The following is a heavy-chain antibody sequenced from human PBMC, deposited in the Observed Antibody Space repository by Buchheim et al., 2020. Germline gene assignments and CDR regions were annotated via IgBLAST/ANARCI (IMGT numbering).Heavy chain of an antibody. CDR2: ISYDGSNK. CDR1: GFTFSSYG. CDR3: AKDGGDIVVVPAAISTSTNYGMDV. J-gene: IGHJ6*02. D-gene: IGHD2-2*02. V-gene: IGHV3-30*18. Sequence: QVQLVESGGGVVQPGRSLRLSCAASGFTFSSYGMHWVRQAPGTGLEWVAVISYDGSNKYYADSVKGRFTISRDNSKNTLYLQMNSLRAEDTAVYYCAKDGGDIVVVPAAISTSTNYGMDVWGQGTT.